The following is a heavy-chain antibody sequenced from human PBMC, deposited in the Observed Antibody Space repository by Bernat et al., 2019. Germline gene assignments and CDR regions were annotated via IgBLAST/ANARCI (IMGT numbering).Heavy chain of an antibody. D-gene: IGHD5-18*01. CDR2: ISSSGSTI. CDR1: GYSISSGYY. Sequence: QVQLQESGPGLVKPSETLSLTCAVSGYSISSGYYWGWIRQPPGKGLEWVSYISSSGSTIYYADSVKGRFTISRDNAKNSLYLQMNSLRAEDTAMYYCARDDGGYSYGLHFDYWGQGTLVTVSS. J-gene: IGHJ4*02. V-gene: IGHV3-11*01. CDR3: ARDDGGYSYGLHFDY.